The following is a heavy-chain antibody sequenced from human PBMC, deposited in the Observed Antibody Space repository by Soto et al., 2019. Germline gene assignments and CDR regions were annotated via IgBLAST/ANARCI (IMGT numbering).Heavy chain of an antibody. Sequence: SQTLSLTCAISGDSVSSNSATWNWIRHSPSRGLEWLGRTYYRSKWYNEYAVSVKSRITISPDTSKNQFSLQLNSVTPEDTAGYFCATVSSYAFDIWGQGTMVTVSS. J-gene: IGHJ3*02. CDR3: ATVSSYAFDI. D-gene: IGHD6-13*01. CDR1: GDSVSSNSAT. V-gene: IGHV6-1*01. CDR2: TYYRSKWYN.